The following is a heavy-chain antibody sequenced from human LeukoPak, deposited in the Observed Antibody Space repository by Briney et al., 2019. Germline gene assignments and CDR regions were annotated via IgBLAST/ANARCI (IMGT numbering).Heavy chain of an antibody. D-gene: IGHD3-22*01. J-gene: IGHJ3*02. Sequence: PGGSLRLSCAASGFTCSSYGMHWVRQAPGKGLEWVAVISYDGSNKYYADSVKGRFTISRDNSKNTLYLQMNSLRAEDTAVYYCAKGYYYDSSVTREAFDIWGQGTMVTVSS. CDR2: ISYDGSNK. CDR3: AKGYYYDSSVTREAFDI. CDR1: GFTCSSYG. V-gene: IGHV3-30*18.